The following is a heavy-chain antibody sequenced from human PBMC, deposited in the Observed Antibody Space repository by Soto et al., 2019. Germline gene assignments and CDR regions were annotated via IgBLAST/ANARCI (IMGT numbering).Heavy chain of an antibody. J-gene: IGHJ3*02. V-gene: IGHV3-9*01. D-gene: IGHD6-19*01. Sequence: GGSLRLSCAASGFTFDDYAMHWVRQAPGKGLEWVSGISWNSGSIGYADSVKGRFTISRDNAKNSLYLQMNSLRDEDTALYYCAKDILSSCRMGDAFAIWGQGTMVTVSS. CDR2: ISWNSGSI. CDR1: GFTFDDYA. CDR3: AKDILSSCRMGDAFAI.